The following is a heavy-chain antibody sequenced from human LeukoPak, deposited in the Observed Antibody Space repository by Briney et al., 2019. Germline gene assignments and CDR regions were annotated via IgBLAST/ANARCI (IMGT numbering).Heavy chain of an antibody. CDR1: GGSISSHY. D-gene: IGHD1-26*01. V-gene: IGHV4-59*11. Sequence: SETLSLTCTVSGGSISSHYWSWIRQPPGKGLEWIGYIYYSGSTNYNPSLKSRVTISVDTSKNQLSLKLSSVTAADTAVYYCARVRGSYQYYFDYWGQGTLVTVSS. CDR3: ARVRGSYQYYFDY. J-gene: IGHJ4*02. CDR2: IYYSGST.